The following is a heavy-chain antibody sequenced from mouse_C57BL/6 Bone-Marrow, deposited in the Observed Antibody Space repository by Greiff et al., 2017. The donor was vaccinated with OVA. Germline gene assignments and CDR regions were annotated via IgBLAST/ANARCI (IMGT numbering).Heavy chain of an antibody. CDR3: ARPYYYGSSYWYFDV. CDR2: ISSGGSYT. D-gene: IGHD1-1*01. V-gene: IGHV5-6*01. CDR1: GFTFSSYG. J-gene: IGHJ1*03. Sequence: EVKLMESGGDLVKPGGSLKLSCAASGFTFSSYGMSWVRQTPDKRLEWVATISSGGSYTYYPDSVKGRFTLSRDNAKNTLYLQMSSLKSEDTAMYYCARPYYYGSSYWYFDVWGTGTTVTVSS.